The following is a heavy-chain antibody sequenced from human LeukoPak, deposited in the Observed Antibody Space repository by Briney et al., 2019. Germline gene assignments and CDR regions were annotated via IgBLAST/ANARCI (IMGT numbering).Heavy chain of an antibody. CDR2: IYYSGST. Sequence: SETLSLTCTVSGGSISSSSYYWGGIRHPPGKGLEWIGSIYYSGSTYYNPSLKSRVTISVDTSKNQFSLKLSSVTAADTAVYYCARLKAGWALFLYYFDYWGQGTLVTVSS. J-gene: IGHJ4*02. V-gene: IGHV4-39*07. D-gene: IGHD2-21*01. CDR1: GGSISSSSYY. CDR3: ARLKAGWALFLYYFDY.